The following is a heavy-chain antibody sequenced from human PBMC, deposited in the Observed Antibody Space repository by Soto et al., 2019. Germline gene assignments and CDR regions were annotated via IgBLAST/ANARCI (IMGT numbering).Heavy chain of an antibody. J-gene: IGHJ4*02. Sequence: TLSLTCTVSGGSISSGGYYWSWIRQHPGKGLEWIGYIYYSGSTYYNPSLKSRVTIAVDTSKNQFSLKLSSVTAADTAVYYCARDSGGLRTTYQSYDYVWGSYRYFDYWGQGTLVTVSS. CDR2: IYYSGST. V-gene: IGHV4-31*03. D-gene: IGHD3-16*02. CDR3: ARDSGGLRTTYQSYDYVWGSYRYFDY. CDR1: GGSISSGGYY.